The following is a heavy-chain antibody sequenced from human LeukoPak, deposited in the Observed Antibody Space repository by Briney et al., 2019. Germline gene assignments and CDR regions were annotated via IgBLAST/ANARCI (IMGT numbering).Heavy chain of an antibody. CDR1: GFTFSSYG. V-gene: IGHV3-30*03. Sequence: GGSLRLSCAASGFTFSSYGMHWVRQAPGKGLEWVAVISYDGSNKYYADSVKGRFTISRDNSKNTLYLQMNSLRAEDTAVYYCARDRGNWNYGDYWGQGTLVTVSS. CDR3: ARDRGNWNYGDY. CDR2: ISYDGSNK. D-gene: IGHD1-7*01. J-gene: IGHJ4*02.